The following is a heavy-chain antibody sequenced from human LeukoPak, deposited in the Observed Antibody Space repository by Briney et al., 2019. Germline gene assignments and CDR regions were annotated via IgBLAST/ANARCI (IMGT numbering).Heavy chain of an antibody. CDR1: GGSFSGYY. Sequence: SETLSLTCAVYGGSFSGYYWSWIRQPPGKGLEWIGEINHSGSTNYNPSLKSRVTISVDTSKNQFSLKLSSVTAADTAVYYCARAPRGRYYVDVWGKGTTVTVSS. CDR3: ARAPRGRYYVDV. J-gene: IGHJ6*03. V-gene: IGHV4-34*01. CDR2: INHSGST. D-gene: IGHD1-14*01.